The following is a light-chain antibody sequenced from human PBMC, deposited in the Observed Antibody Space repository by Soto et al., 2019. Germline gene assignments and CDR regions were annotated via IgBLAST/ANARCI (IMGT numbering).Light chain of an antibody. CDR2: GAS. CDR3: QQYNNWPPYT. V-gene: IGKV3-15*01. J-gene: IGKJ2*01. CDR1: QSVTSN. Sequence: EVVMTQSPATLSVSPGERDTLSCRASQSVTSNLAWNQQKPGQAPRLLIYGASTRTTGIPARFSGSGSGTEFTLTVSSLQSEDFTVYYCQQYNNWPPYTFGQGTKLEIK.